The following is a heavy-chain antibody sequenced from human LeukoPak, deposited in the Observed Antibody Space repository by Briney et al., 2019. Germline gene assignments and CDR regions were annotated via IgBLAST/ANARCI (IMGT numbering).Heavy chain of an antibody. Sequence: GGSLRLSCAASGSTSSTYAMSWVRQPPGKGLEWVSAISGSGASTYYADSVTGRFTISRDNSKNTVFLHMKTLRVEDTALYYCARWGGSFSSRFDPWGQGTLVTVSS. CDR1: GSTSSTYA. CDR3: ARWGGSFSSRFDP. CDR2: ISGSGAST. V-gene: IGHV3-23*01. D-gene: IGHD1-26*01. J-gene: IGHJ5*02.